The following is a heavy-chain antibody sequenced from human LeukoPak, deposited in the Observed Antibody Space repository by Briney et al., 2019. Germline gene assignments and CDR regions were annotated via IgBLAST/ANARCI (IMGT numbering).Heavy chain of an antibody. D-gene: IGHD3-10*01. J-gene: IGHJ3*02. V-gene: IGHV1-2*02. CDR2: INPNSGGT. CDR3: ARIGDGSGSYAFDI. Sequence: ASVKVSCKAPGYTFTGYYMHWVRQAPGQGLEWMGWINPNSGGTNYAQKFQGRVTMTRDTSISTAYMELSRLRSDDTAVYYCARIGDGSGSYAFDIWGQGTMVTVSS. CDR1: GYTFTGYY.